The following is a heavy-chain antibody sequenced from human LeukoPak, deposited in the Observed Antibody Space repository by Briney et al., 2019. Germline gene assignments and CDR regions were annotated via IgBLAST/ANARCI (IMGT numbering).Heavy chain of an antibody. D-gene: IGHD2-2*01. V-gene: IGHV4-59*01. Sequence: SSETLSLTCTVSGGSISSYYWSWIRQPPGKGLEWVGYIYYSGSTNYNPSLKSRVTISVDTSKNQFSLKLSSVTAADTAVYYCARSSVVPAAMAFDIWGQGTMVTVSS. CDR1: GGSISSYY. CDR2: IYYSGST. J-gene: IGHJ3*02. CDR3: ARSSVVPAAMAFDI.